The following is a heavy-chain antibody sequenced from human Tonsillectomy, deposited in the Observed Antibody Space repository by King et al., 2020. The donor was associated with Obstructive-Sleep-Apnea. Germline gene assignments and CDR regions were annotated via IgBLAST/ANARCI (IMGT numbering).Heavy chain of an antibody. D-gene: IGHD3-10*01. Sequence: QLVQSGAEVKKPGESLKISCKGSGYSFTSYWIGWVRQMPGKGLEWMGIIYPGDSDTRYSPSFQGQVTISADKSISTAYLQWSSLKASDTAMYYCARRASFGELLATYNWFDPWGQGTLVTVSS. V-gene: IGHV5-51*01. CDR2: IYPGDSDT. CDR1: GYSFTSYW. CDR3: ARRASFGELLATYNWFDP. J-gene: IGHJ5*02.